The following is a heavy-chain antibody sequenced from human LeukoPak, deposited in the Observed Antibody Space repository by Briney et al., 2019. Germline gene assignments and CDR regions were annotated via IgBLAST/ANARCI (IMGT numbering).Heavy chain of an antibody. V-gene: IGHV4-59*01. CDR3: ARVEMATFDY. J-gene: IGHJ4*02. CDR1: GGSISSYY. CDR2: IYYSGST. Sequence: SETLSLTCTVSGGSISSYYWSWIRQPPGKGLEWIGYIYYSGSTNYNPSLKSRATISVDTSKNQFSLKMSSVTAADTAVYYCARVEMATFDYWGQGTLATVSS. D-gene: IGHD5-24*01.